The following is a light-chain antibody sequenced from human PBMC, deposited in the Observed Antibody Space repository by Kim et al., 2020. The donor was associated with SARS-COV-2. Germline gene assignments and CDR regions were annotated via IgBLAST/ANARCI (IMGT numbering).Light chain of an antibody. CDR3: LQYGSSSYT. CDR1: QPVSSTY. J-gene: IGKJ2*01. V-gene: IGKV3-20*01. Sequence: EVVLTQSPGTLSLSPGESATLSCRASQPVSSTYLAWYRQKPGQAPRLLMYGVSNRATGIPDRFSGSGSRTDFTLTISRLEPEDFAVYYCLQYGSSSYTFGQGTKLEIK. CDR2: GVS.